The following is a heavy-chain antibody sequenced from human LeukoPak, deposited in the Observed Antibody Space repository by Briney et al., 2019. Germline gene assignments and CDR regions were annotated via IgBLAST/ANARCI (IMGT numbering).Heavy chain of an antibody. D-gene: IGHD6-19*01. Sequence: SETLSLTCTVSGGSISSYYWSWIRHPAAKGLEWIGRIYTSGSTNYNPSLKSRVTMSVDTSKNQFSLNLSSVTAADTAVYYCAREGGSSGWRSVDYWGQGTLVTVSS. J-gene: IGHJ4*02. CDR3: AREGGSSGWRSVDY. V-gene: IGHV4-4*07. CDR1: GGSISSYY. CDR2: IYTSGST.